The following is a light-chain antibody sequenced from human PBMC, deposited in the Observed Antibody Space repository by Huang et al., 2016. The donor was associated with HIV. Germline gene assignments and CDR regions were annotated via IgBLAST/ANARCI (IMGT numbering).Light chain of an antibody. CDR1: QSVSSNN. CDR2: GAS. J-gene: IGKJ1*01. CDR3: QQYDSSPGT. Sequence: EIVLPQSPGTLSLSPGERATLSCRASQSVSSNNLAWYQQKPGQAPRLLTYGASSRATGIPDRFSGSGSGTDFTLTISRLEPEDFAMYYCQQYDSSPGTFGQGTKVDI. V-gene: IGKV3-20*01.